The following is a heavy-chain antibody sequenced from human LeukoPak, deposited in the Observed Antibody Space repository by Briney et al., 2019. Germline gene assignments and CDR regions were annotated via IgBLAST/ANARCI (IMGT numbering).Heavy chain of an antibody. Sequence: SETLSLTCTVSGGSISSHYWSWLRQPPGKGLEWIAYLFDSVNTKDNPSLQSRLTLSADTPKNQFSLRLNSVTAADTAVYYCATIKRGSIFGYFDFWGQGSKVTVSS. CDR2: LFDSVNT. CDR3: ATIKRGSIFGYFDF. V-gene: IGHV4-59*11. J-gene: IGHJ4*02. CDR1: GGSISSHY. D-gene: IGHD5-18*01.